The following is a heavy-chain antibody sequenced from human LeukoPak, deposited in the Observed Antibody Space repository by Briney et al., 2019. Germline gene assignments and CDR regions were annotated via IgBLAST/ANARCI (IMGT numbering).Heavy chain of an antibody. V-gene: IGHV3-74*01. CDR1: GFTFSSYW. CDR2: INSDGSST. Sequence: GGSLRLSCAASGFTFSSYWMHWVRQAPGKGLVWVSRINSDGSSTSYADSVKGRFTISRDNARNTLYLQMNSLRAEDTAVYYCARELLSSWYYFDYWGQGTLVTVSS. CDR3: ARELLSSWYYFDY. D-gene: IGHD6-13*01. J-gene: IGHJ4*02.